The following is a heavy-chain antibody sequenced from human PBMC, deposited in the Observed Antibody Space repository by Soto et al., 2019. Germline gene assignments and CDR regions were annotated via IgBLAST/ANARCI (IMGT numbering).Heavy chain of an antibody. D-gene: IGHD6-19*01. J-gene: IGHJ4*02. CDR3: APGLNTGYSSGEFGY. CDR2: ISYDGSNK. V-gene: IGHV3-30-3*01. CDR1: GFTFSSYA. Sequence: GGSLRLSCAASGFTFSSYAMHWVRQAPGKGLEWVAVISYDGSNKYYADSVKGRFTISRDNSKNTLYLQMNSLRAEDTAVYYCAPGLNTGYSSGEFGYWGQGTLVTVSS.